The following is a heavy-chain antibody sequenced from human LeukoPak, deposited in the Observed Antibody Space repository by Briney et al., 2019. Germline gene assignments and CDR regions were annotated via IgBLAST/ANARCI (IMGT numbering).Heavy chain of an antibody. V-gene: IGHV5-51*01. CDR1: GYSFTSYW. CDR2: ICPGDSDT. J-gene: IGHJ4*02. Sequence: GESLKISCKGSGYSFTSYWIGWVRQMPGKGLEWMGIICPGDSDTRYSPSFQGQVTISADKSISTAYLQCSSLKASDTAMYYCARHQYSSSWYIDYWGQGTLVTVSS. CDR3: ARHQYSSSWYIDY. D-gene: IGHD6-13*01.